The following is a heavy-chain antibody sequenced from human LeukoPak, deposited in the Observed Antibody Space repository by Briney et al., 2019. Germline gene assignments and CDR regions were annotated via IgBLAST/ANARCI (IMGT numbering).Heavy chain of an antibody. V-gene: IGHV3-43*01. J-gene: IGHJ4*02. CDR2: ISWNGARI. Sequence: HSGGSLRHSCAASGFTFAEYPMHWVRQAPGKGLEWVSLISWNGARIHYGDSVKGRFTISRDNSKNSLYLQMNSLRTEDTALYYCVKDLVAASENVRGWYPMDYWGQGTLVTVSS. D-gene: IGHD6-19*01. CDR3: VKDLVAASENVRGWYPMDY. CDR1: GFTFAEYP.